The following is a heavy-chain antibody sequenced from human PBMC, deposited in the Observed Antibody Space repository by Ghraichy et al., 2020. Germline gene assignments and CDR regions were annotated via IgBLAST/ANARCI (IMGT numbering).Heavy chain of an antibody. CDR3: TRALGYCSSTSCRINWFDP. CDR1: GFTFGDYA. CDR2: IRSKAYGGTT. J-gene: IGHJ5*02. V-gene: IGHV3-49*03. D-gene: IGHD2-2*01. Sequence: GGSLRLSCTASGFTFGDYAMSWFRQAPGKGLEWVGFIRSKAYGGTTEYAASVKGRFTISRDDSKSIAYLQMNSLKTEDTAVYYCTRALGYCSSTSCRINWFDPWGQGTLVTVSS.